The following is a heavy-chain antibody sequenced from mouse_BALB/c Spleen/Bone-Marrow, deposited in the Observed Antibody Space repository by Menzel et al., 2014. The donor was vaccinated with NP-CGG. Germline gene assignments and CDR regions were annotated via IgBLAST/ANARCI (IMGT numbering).Heavy chain of an antibody. D-gene: IGHD4-1*01. CDR3: TRGGNWDDFDY. V-gene: IGHV5-17*02. CDR1: GFIFSSFG. J-gene: IGHJ2*01. CDR2: ISSGSSTI. Sequence: EVQVVESGGGLVQPGGSRKLSCAASGFIFSSFGMHWVRQAPEKGLEWVAYISSGSSTIFYADTVKGRFTISRDNPRNTLFLQMTSLRSEDTAMYYCTRGGNWDDFDYWGQGTPLTVSS.